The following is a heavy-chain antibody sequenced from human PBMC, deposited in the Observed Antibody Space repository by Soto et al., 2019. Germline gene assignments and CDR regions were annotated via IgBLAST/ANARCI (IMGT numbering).Heavy chain of an antibody. CDR3: ARVAITIFGVVIMALDAFDI. D-gene: IGHD3-3*01. V-gene: IGHV4-4*07. Sequence: SETLSLTCTVSGGSISSFYCNWIRQPAGKGLEWIGRIYTSGSTNYNPSLKSRVTMSVDTSKNQFSLKLSSVTAADTAMYYYARVAITIFGVVIMALDAFDIWGQGTMVTVS. CDR2: IYTSGST. CDR1: GGSISSFY. J-gene: IGHJ3*02.